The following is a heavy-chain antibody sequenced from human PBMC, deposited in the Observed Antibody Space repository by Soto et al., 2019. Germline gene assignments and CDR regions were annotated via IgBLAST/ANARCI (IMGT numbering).Heavy chain of an antibody. D-gene: IGHD2-2*01. J-gene: IGHJ4*02. CDR2: IYYSGST. V-gene: IGHV4-59*08. CDR1: GGPISTHY. CDR3: GRRSTTDYFDY. Sequence: SETLSLTCTVSGGPISTHYWSWIRQPPGKGLEWIGNIYYSGSTNYNPSLKSRVIISVDTSKNQISLRLSSVTAADTAVYYCGRRSTTDYFDYWGQGTLVTVSS.